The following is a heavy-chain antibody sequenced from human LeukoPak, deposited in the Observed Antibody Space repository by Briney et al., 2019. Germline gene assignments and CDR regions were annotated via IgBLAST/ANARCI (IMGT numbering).Heavy chain of an antibody. CDR3: AKSYAVVPAAEVDI. CDR1: GFTFSTYD. V-gene: IGHV3-23*01. J-gene: IGHJ3*02. CDR2: INRSGRT. D-gene: IGHD2-2*01. Sequence: GGSLRLSCVASGFTFSTYDMQWVRQAPGKGLEWVSGINRSGRTYYTDSVKGRFTISRDNSKNTLYLQMNSLRAEDTAVYYCAKSYAVVPAAEVDIWGQGTMVTVSS.